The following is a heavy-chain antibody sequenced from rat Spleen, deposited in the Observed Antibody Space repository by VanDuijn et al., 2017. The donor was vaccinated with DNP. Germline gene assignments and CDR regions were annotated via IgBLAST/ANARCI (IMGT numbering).Heavy chain of an antibody. D-gene: IGHD4-3*01. CDR1: GFTFSSYW. V-gene: IGHV5-29*01. CDR2: ISYDGGRT. J-gene: IGHJ2*01. CDR3: VRWNSGHFDY. Sequence: EVQLVETGGGLVQPGRSLKLSCVASGFTFSSYWMFWVRQAPTKGLEWVASISYDGGRTYYRVSVKGRFTISRDNAKSTLYLQMNSLRSEDMATYYCVRWNSGHFDYWGQGVMVTVSS.